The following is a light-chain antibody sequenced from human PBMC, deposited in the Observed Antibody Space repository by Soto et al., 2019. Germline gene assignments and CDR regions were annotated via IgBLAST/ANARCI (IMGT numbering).Light chain of an antibody. CDR1: SGHSSYA. V-gene: IGLV4-69*01. CDR3: QTWGTGFWV. CDR2: LNSDGSH. J-gene: IGLJ3*02. Sequence: QAVVTQSPSASASLGASVKLTCTLSSGHSSYAIAWHQQQPEKGPRYLMKLNSDGSHSKGDGIPDRFSGSSSGAVRYLTISSLQSEDEADYYCQTWGTGFWVFGGGTKVTVL.